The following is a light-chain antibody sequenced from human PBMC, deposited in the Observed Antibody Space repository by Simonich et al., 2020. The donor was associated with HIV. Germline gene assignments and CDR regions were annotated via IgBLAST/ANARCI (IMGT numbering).Light chain of an antibody. CDR3: SSYTSSSTYVL. Sequence: QSALTQPASVSGSPGQSITISCTGTSSDVGGYNYVSWYQQHPGKAPKLKIYDVRKRPSGGSNRFSASKSGNTASLTSSGLQAEDEADYYCSSYTSSSTYVLFGGGTKLTVL. J-gene: IGLJ2*01. CDR2: DVR. V-gene: IGLV2-14*03. CDR1: SSDVGGYNY.